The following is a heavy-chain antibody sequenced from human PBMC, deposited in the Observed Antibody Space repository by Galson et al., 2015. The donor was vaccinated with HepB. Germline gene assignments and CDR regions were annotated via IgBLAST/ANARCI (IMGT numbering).Heavy chain of an antibody. CDR1: GGSISSYY. V-gene: IGHV4-59*01. CDR3: ARDIPLPPQTYYYDSSRAFDI. J-gene: IGHJ3*02. CDR2: IYYSGST. Sequence: SLTCTVSGGSISSYYWSWIRQPPGKGLEWIGYIYYSGSTNYNPSLKSRVTISVDTSKNQFSLKLSSVTAADTAVYYCARDIPLPPQTYYYDSSRAFDIWGQGTMVTVSS. D-gene: IGHD3-22*01.